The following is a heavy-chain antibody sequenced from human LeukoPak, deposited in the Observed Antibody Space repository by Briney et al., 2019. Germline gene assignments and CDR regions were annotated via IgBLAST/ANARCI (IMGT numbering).Heavy chain of an antibody. J-gene: IGHJ4*02. CDR2: IYSSGST. V-gene: IGHV4-4*07. CDR1: GGSISSYY. Sequence: PSETLSLTCTVSGGSISSYYWSWIRQPAGEGLEWIGRIYSSGSTNYNPPLKSRVTMSVDTSKNQFSLKLSSVTAADTAVYYCARETIAVAGRVFDYWGQGTLVTVSS. CDR3: ARETIAVAGRVFDY. D-gene: IGHD6-19*01.